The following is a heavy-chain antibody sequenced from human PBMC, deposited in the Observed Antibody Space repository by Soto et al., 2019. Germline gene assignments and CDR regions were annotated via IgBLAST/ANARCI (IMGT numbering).Heavy chain of an antibody. CDR1: GYTFTGYY. Sequence: ASVKVSFKASGYTFTGYYMHWVRQAPGQGLEWMGWINPNSGGTNYAQKFQGWVTMTRDTSISTAYMELSRLRSDDTAVYYCAMRYCTNGVCPFDYWGQGTLVTVSS. D-gene: IGHD2-8*01. J-gene: IGHJ4*02. V-gene: IGHV1-2*04. CDR2: INPNSGGT. CDR3: AMRYCTNGVCPFDY.